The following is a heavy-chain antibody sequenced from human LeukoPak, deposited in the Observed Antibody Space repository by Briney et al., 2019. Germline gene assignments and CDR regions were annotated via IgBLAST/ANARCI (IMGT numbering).Heavy chain of an antibody. Sequence: SETLSLTCTVSGGSISSYYWSWIRQPPGKGLEWIGYIYYSGSTNYNPSLKSRVTISVDTSKNQFPLKLSSVTAADTAVYYCARLDYYGSGTDYWGQGTLVTVSS. CDR1: GGSISSYY. J-gene: IGHJ4*02. V-gene: IGHV4-59*08. CDR2: IYYSGST. D-gene: IGHD3-10*01. CDR3: ARLDYYGSGTDY.